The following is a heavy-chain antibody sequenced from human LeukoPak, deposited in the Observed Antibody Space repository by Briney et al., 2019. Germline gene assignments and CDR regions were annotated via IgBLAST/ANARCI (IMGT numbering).Heavy chain of an antibody. J-gene: IGHJ2*01. V-gene: IGHV4-59*08. CDR3: ASAYCGGDCTPYWYFDL. Sequence: SETLCITCTDSGGSISSYYWSWIRQPPGKGLDWIGYIYYSGSTNYNPSLKSRVTISVDTSKNQFSLKLSSVTAADTAVYYCASAYCGGDCTPYWYFDLWGRGTLVTVSS. CDR1: GGSISSYY. CDR2: IYYSGST. D-gene: IGHD2-21*02.